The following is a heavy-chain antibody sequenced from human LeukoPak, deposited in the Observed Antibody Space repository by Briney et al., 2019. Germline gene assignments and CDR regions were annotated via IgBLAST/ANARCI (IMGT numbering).Heavy chain of an antibody. J-gene: IGHJ4*02. Sequence: GGSLRLSCAASGFTFSDYWMHWVRQAPGKGLVWVSLINNDGSTTTYADSVKGRFTISRDNAKNTLYLQMNSLRAEDTAVYYCARDTIAAPGDLDHWGQGTLVTVSS. CDR3: ARDTIAAPGDLDH. CDR2: INNDGSTT. CDR1: GFTFSDYW. V-gene: IGHV3-74*01. D-gene: IGHD6-6*01.